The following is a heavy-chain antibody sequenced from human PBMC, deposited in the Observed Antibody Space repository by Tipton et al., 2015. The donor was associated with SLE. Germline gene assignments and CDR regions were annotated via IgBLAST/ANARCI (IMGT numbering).Heavy chain of an antibody. CDR2: INHSGST. CDR3: ARGIRSRWCNN. CDR1: GGSFSGYY. D-gene: IGHD2-8*02. V-gene: IGHV4-34*01. Sequence: TLSLTCAVYGGSFSGYYGSWIRQPPGKGLEWIGEINHSGSTNYDPSLKSRVTISVDTSKNQFSLKLSFVTAADTAVYYWARGIRSRWCNNGGQGNLAAVSS. J-gene: IGHJ4*02.